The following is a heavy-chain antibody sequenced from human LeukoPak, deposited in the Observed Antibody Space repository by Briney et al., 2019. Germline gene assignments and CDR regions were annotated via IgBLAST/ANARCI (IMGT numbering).Heavy chain of an antibody. CDR1: GGSISSGGYY. V-gene: IGHV4-30-2*01. CDR2: IYHSGST. Sequence: SETLSLTSTVSGGSISSGGYYWSWIRQPPGKGLEWIGYIYHSGSTYYNPSLKSRVTISVDRSKNQFSLKLSSVTAADTAVYYCARGYSSGWYYFDYWGQGTLVTVSS. D-gene: IGHD6-19*01. J-gene: IGHJ4*02. CDR3: ARGYSSGWYYFDY.